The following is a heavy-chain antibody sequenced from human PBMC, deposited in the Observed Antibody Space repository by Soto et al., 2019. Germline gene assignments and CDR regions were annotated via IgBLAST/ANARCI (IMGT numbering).Heavy chain of an antibody. CDR1: GGTFSSYA. Sequence: QVQLVQSGAEVKKPGSSVKVSCKASGGTFSSYAISWVRQAPGQGLEWMGGIIPIFGTANYAQKFQGRVTITADESTSTAYMELSSLRSEDTAVYYCARDRRMYVGNYPNYFDYWGQGTLVTVSS. CDR3: ARDRRMYVGNYPNYFDY. V-gene: IGHV1-69*12. CDR2: IIPIFGTA. J-gene: IGHJ4*02. D-gene: IGHD4-4*01.